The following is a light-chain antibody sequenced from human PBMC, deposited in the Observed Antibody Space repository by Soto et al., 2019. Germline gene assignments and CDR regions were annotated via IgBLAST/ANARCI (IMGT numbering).Light chain of an antibody. J-gene: IGKJ5*01. V-gene: IGKV1-12*01. CDR3: QQANSFPIT. Sequence: DIQMTQSPSSVSASVVDRVSITFRASQGINSWLAWYQKKPGRAPKLLIYAASSLQNGVPSRFSGSESGTDFTLTISNLQPEDCAIYFCQQANSFPITFGQGTRLEIK. CDR1: QGINSW. CDR2: AAS.